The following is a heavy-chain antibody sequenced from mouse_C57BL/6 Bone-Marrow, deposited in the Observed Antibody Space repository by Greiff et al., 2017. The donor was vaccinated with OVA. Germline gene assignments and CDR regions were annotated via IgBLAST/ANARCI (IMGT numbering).Heavy chain of an antibody. CDR1: GYTFTSYW. Sequence: VQLQQPGTELVKPGASVKLSCKASGYTFTSYWMHWVKQRPGQGLEWIGNITPSNGGTNYNEKFKRKATMTVDKSSSTAYMKISSRMSEDSAVNYCARESHYGSRHWYFDVWGTGTTVTVSS. CDR2: ITPSNGGT. J-gene: IGHJ1*03. CDR3: ARESHYGSRHWYFDV. V-gene: IGHV1-53*01. D-gene: IGHD1-1*01.